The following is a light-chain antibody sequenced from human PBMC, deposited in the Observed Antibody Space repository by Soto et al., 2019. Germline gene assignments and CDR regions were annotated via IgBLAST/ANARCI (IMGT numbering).Light chain of an antibody. Sequence: QSALTQPASVSGSPGQSITISCTGTSSDVGSYALVSWYQHHPGKAPKLIICEDTNRPSGVSDRFSGSKSGNTASLTISGLQAEDEADYFCCSYAGSITWVFGGGTKLTVL. CDR1: SSDVGSYAL. CDR2: EDT. J-gene: IGLJ3*02. CDR3: CSYAGSITWV. V-gene: IGLV2-23*01.